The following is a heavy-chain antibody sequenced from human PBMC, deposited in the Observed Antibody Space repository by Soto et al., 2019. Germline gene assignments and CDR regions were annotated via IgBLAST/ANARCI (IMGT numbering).Heavy chain of an antibody. Sequence: PGGSLRLSCAASGFTFSSYGMHWVRQAPGKGLEWVAVIWYDGSNKYYADSVKGRFTISRDNSKNTLYLQMNSLRAEDTAVYYCARDIADSYALDYWCQGTLVTVSS. D-gene: IGHD5-18*01. J-gene: IGHJ4*02. CDR2: IWYDGSNK. V-gene: IGHV3-33*01. CDR1: GFTFSSYG. CDR3: ARDIADSYALDY.